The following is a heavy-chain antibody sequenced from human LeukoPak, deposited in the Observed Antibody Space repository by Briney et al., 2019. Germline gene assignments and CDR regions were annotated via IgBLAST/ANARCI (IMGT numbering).Heavy chain of an antibody. CDR2: TYYRSKWYN. CDR1: GDSVSSNSAA. D-gene: IGHD5-12*01. J-gene: IGHJ4*02. CDR3: ARASLGGSGYGVPTVNFDY. Sequence: SQTLSLTCAISGDSVSSNSAAWNWIRQSPSRGLEWLGRTYYRSKWYNDYAVSVKSRITINPDTSKNQFSLQLNSVTPEDTAVYYCARASLGGSGYGVPTVNFDYWGQGTLVTVSS. V-gene: IGHV6-1*01.